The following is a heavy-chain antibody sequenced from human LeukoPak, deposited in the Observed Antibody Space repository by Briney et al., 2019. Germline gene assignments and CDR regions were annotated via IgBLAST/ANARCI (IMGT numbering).Heavy chain of an antibody. V-gene: IGHV4-39*01. J-gene: IGHJ4*02. CDR2: VYHSGST. CDR1: GDSLSSRKIY. CDR3: ARHLYFYGSGSRYFDF. D-gene: IGHD3-10*01. Sequence: SETLSLTCTVSGDSLSSRKIYWGWIRQAPGKGLECIGTVYHSGSTYYNPSLETRVIISADTSKNQLSLGLSSVTAADTALYYCARHLYFYGSGSRYFDFWGQGTLVTVSS.